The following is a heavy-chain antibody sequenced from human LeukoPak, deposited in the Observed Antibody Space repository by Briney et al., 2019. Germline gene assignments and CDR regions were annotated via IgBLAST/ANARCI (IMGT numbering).Heavy chain of an antibody. J-gene: IGHJ4*02. Sequence: PGGSLRLSCAPSGFTFSRYWMQWVRQAPGKGLVWVSRINGDGSTTSYADSVKGRFTISRDNAKNTLYLQMTSLRAEDTAVYYCASSPRSHFDYWGQGTLVTVSS. CDR1: GFTFSRYW. CDR2: INGDGSTT. D-gene: IGHD2-15*01. CDR3: ASSPRSHFDY. V-gene: IGHV3-74*01.